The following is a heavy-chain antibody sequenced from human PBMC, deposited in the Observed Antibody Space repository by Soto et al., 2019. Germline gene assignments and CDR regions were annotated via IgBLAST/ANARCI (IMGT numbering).Heavy chain of an antibody. CDR1: GFTFNDYA. D-gene: IGHD2-2*01. V-gene: IGHV3-23*01. CDR3: ARDRAVYCSTGICIAAFDI. Sequence: EVPLLESGGDLVQPGGSLRLSCAASGFTFNDYALTWVRQVPGKGLEGVSSLSSRGFSTQYAESVKGRFTISRDNIKTTVYLQMNSLRAEDTAVYYCARDRAVYCSTGICIAAFDIWGQGTLVTVSS. J-gene: IGHJ3*02. CDR2: LSSRGFST.